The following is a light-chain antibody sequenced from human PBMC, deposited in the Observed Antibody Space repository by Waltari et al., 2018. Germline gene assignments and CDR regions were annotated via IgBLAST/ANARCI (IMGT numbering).Light chain of an antibody. V-gene: IGKV2-28*01. Sequence: DIVMTQSPLSLPVTPGEPASISCRSSQSLLHRTGYNYLHWYLQKAGQSPQLLIYLGSNRASGVPDRFSGSGSGTDFTLKISRVEAEDIGIYYCMQALQTPYTFGQGTKLEIK. CDR2: LGS. CDR3: MQALQTPYT. CDR1: QSLLHRTGYNY. J-gene: IGKJ2*01.